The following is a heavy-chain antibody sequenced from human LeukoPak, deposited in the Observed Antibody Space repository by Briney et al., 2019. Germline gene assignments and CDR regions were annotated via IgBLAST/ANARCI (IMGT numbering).Heavy chain of an antibody. V-gene: IGHV1-69*05. D-gene: IGHD3-3*01. CDR1: GGTLGSHG. Sequence: ASVKVSCKASGGTLGSHGISWVRQAPGQGLEWMGGIIPLFGTANYAQKFQGRLTITTDESTNTAYMELSSLGSEDTAVYYCARVTYYDFWSAYWHFQLWGQGTLVTVSS. J-gene: IGHJ1*01. CDR2: IIPLFGTA. CDR3: ARVTYYDFWSAYWHFQL.